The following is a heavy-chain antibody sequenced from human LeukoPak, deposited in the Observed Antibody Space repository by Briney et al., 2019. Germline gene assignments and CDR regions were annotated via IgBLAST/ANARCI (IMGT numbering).Heavy chain of an antibody. J-gene: IGHJ5*02. Sequence: ASVKVSCKASGYTFTGYYMHWVRQAPGQGLEWMGRINPNSGGTNYAQKFQGRVTMTRDTSISTAYMELRRLRSDDTAVYYCARPYCSGGSCCSIWFDPWGQGTLVTVSS. D-gene: IGHD2-15*01. CDR2: INPNSGGT. CDR1: GYTFTGYY. V-gene: IGHV1-2*06. CDR3: ARPYCSGGSCCSIWFDP.